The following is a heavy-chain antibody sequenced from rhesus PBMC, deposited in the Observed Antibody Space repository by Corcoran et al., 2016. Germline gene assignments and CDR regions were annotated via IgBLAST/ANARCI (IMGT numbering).Heavy chain of an antibody. CDR1: GYSFTSYW. D-gene: IGHD3-16*01. V-gene: IGHV5-2*01. Sequence: EVQLVQSGAEVKRPGESLKISCKTSGYSFTSYWISWVRRLPGKGLEWRWALDARCSAPRHSPPFHGQFTISPDRSTTSAYLQWGGVKASDPATDYCAKDLGPYYHDWGQGVVVTVSS. CDR2: LDARCSAP. J-gene: IGHJ6*01. CDR3: AKDLGPYYHD.